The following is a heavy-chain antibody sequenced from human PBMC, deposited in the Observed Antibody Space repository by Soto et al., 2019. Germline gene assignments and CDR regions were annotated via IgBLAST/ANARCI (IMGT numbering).Heavy chain of an antibody. V-gene: IGHV1-18*04. D-gene: IGHD5-12*01. J-gene: IGHJ4*02. Sequence: QGQLVQSGAEVKKPGASMKVSCKASGYTLTSHGISWVRQAPGQDLEWRGWNNVYTGDTNYAQKFQGRVSMTADSSTNTDYLELRSLTSDDTAVYYCARDALGGPLLATIHFDQWGQGTLV. CDR1: GYTLTSHG. CDR3: ARDALGGPLLATIHFDQ. CDR2: NNVYTGDT.